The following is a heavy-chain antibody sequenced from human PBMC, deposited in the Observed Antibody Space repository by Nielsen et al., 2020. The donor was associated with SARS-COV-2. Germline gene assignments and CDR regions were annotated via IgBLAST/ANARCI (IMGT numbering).Heavy chain of an antibody. Sequence: GGSLRLSCSASGFTFSSTWMDWVRQPPGQGLVWVSRINPSGSGTAYADSVKGRFAVSRDNAENTVVLQIHSLRVEDTAVYYCAGGADFWSGTQKYYMDVWGKGTTVTVSS. J-gene: IGHJ6*03. CDR2: INPSGSGT. D-gene: IGHD3-3*01. CDR3: AGGADFWSGTQKYYMDV. V-gene: IGHV3-74*01. CDR1: GFTFSSTW.